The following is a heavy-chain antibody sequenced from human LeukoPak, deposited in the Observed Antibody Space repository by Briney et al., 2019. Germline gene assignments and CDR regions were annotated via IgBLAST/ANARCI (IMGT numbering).Heavy chain of an antibody. CDR2: MNPNSGNT. J-gene: IGHJ4*02. Sequence: ASVKVSCKASGYTFTSYDINWVRQATGQGLEWMGRMNPNSGNTGYAQKFQGRVTMTRNTSISTAYMELSSLRSEDTAVYYCARGDEIVGATDYWGQGTLVTVSS. CDR1: GYTFTSYD. D-gene: IGHD1-26*01. CDR3: ARGDEIVGATDY. V-gene: IGHV1-8*01.